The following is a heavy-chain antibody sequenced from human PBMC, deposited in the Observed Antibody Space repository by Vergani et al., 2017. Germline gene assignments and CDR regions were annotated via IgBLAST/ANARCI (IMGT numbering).Heavy chain of an antibody. V-gene: IGHV3-53*01. J-gene: IGHJ6*03. CDR1: GFTVSSNY. CDR2: IYSGGST. Sequence: EVQLVESGGGLIQPGGSLRLSCAASGFTVSSNYMSWVRQAPGKGLEWVSVIYSGGSTYYADSVKGRFTSSRDNSKNTLYLQMNSLRAEDTAVYYCARDIGQQWLAGDYYYYMDVWGKGTTVTVSS. D-gene: IGHD6-19*01. CDR3: ARDIGQQWLAGDYYYYMDV.